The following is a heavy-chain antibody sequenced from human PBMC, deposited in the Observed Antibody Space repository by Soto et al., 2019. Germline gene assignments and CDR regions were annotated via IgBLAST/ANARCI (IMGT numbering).Heavy chain of an antibody. Sequence: EVQLVESGGGLVKPGGSLRLSCVASGFTLTTYTMNWVRQAPGMGLEWVSSINGRGNYKYYTDSVEGRFTISRDNNKNPLYLHMNSLGAEDTAVYYCAREDGVVGATSAFDYWGQGTLVTVSS. CDR2: INGRGNYK. CDR3: AREDGVVGATSAFDY. J-gene: IGHJ4*02. V-gene: IGHV3-21*01. CDR1: GFTLTTYT. D-gene: IGHD1-26*01.